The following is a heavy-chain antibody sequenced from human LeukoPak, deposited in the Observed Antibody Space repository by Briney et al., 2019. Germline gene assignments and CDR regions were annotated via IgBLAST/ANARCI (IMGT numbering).Heavy chain of an antibody. CDR1: GGSISSYY. J-gene: IGHJ4*02. D-gene: IGHD6-13*01. Sequence: KPSETLSLTCTVSGGSISSYYWSWIRQPPGKGLEWIGYIYYSGSTNYNPSLKSRVTISVDTSKNQFSLKLSSVTAADTAVYYCARRAIAAAGNDYWGQGTLVTVSS. V-gene: IGHV4-59*12. CDR2: IYYSGST. CDR3: ARRAIAAAGNDY.